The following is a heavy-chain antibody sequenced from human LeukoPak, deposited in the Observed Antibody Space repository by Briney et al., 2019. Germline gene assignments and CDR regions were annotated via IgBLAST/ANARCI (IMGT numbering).Heavy chain of an antibody. CDR3: ARDLKVYAMGGYAFDI. CDR1: CYTFTSYG. J-gene: IGHJ3*02. D-gene: IGHD2-8*01. V-gene: IGHV1-18*01. CDR2: ISAYNGNT. Sequence: ASVKVSCKASCYTFTSYGISWVRQAPGQGLEWMGWISAYNGNTNYAQKLLGRVTMTTDTSTSTAHMELRRLRSADTAVYYCARDLKVYAMGGYAFDIWGQGTMVTVSS.